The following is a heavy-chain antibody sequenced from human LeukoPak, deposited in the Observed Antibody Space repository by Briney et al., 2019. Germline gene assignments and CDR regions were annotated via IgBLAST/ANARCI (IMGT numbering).Heavy chain of an antibody. Sequence: PSETLSLTCTVSGGSISSSSYSWGWIRQPPARGLEWIGIIYYRGRNYYTPSLNSRVTISVDTSKNQFYLKLSPVTAADAAVYYCARRNVEMATVDAVDIWGQGTMVTVSS. CDR3: ARRNVEMATVDAVDI. CDR1: GGSISSSSYS. V-gene: IGHV4-39*01. J-gene: IGHJ3*02. CDR2: IYYRGRN. D-gene: IGHD5-24*01.